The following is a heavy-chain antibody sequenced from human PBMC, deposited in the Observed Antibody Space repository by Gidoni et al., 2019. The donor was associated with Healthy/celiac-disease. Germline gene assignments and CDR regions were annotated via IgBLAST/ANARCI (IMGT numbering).Heavy chain of an antibody. CDR2: IRSKANSYAT. J-gene: IGHJ6*02. CDR1: GFPFSGSA. CDR3: TRCLPTHYYYGMDV. V-gene: IGHV3-73*01. Sequence: EVQLVESGGGLVQPGGSLKLSCAASGFPFSGSAMHWVRQASGKGLEWVGRIRSKANSYATAYAASVKGRFTISRDDSKNTAYLQMNSLKTEDTAVYYCTRCLPTHYYYGMDVWGQGTTVTVSS.